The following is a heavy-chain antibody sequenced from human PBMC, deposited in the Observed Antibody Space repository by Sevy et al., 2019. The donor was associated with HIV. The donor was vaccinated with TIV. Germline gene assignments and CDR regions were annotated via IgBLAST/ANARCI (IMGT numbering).Heavy chain of an antibody. D-gene: IGHD6-13*01. J-gene: IGHJ3*02. Sequence: ASVKVSCKASGYTFTKYGISWVRQAPGQGLEWMGWISAYNGNTNYAQKLQGRVTMTTDTSTSTAYMELRSLRSDDTAVYYCARDRVGRSSSNWDRIDPFDIWGQGTMVTVSS. CDR1: GYTFTKYG. CDR2: ISAYNGNT. CDR3: ARDRVGRSSSNWDRIDPFDI. V-gene: IGHV1-18*01.